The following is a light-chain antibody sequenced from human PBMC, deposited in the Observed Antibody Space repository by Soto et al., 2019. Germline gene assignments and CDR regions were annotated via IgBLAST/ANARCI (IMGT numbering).Light chain of an antibody. CDR2: DVS. J-gene: IGLJ3*02. V-gene: IGLV2-14*01. Sequence: QSALTQPASVSGSPGQSFTISCTGTSSDVGGYNYVSWYQQHPGKAPKLMIYDVSDRPSGVSNRFSGSKSANTASLTISGLQAEDEADYYCSSYRSSSTPVLFGGGTKLTVL. CDR1: SSDVGGYNY. CDR3: SSYRSSSTPVL.